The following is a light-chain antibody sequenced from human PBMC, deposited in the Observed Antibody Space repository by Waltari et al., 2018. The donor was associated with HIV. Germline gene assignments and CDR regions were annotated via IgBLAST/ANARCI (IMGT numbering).Light chain of an antibody. V-gene: IGKV3-15*01. CDR1: QSISGN. CDR2: GAS. J-gene: IGKJ1*01. Sequence: EIVMTQSPAILSVSPGERTTLSRRASQSISGNLAWYQQRRGQAPRLPVYGASIMASGVPARCSGSGSGPEFSLTVSSLQSEDFAIYYCQQYNNWPRTFGQGTKLEI. CDR3: QQYNNWPRT.